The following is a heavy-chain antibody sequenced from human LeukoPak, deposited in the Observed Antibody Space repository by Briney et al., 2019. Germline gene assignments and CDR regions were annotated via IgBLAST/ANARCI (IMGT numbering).Heavy chain of an antibody. CDR1: GCTFNDYD. Sequence: WGSLRLSCAASGCTFNDYDMHWVRQVTGKGLEWVSSLHTAVDAHSSVSLSGLFIISRARSKTSFYLQMNSLGAEDSAMYYCSRGGQRAGYAFDIWGQGTVVTVSS. CDR2: LHTAVDA. V-gene: IGHV3-13*01. CDR3: SRGGQRAGYAFDI. D-gene: IGHD3-16*01. J-gene: IGHJ3*02.